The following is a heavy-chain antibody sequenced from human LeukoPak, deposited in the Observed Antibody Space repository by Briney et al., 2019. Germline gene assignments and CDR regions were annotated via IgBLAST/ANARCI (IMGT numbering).Heavy chain of an antibody. CDR2: INPSGGST. Sequence: ASVKVSCKASGYTFTSYYMHWVRQAPGQGLEWMGIINPSGGSTSYAQKFQGRVTMTRDMSTSTVYMELSSLRSEDTAVYYCAADLSESPRNSWYASRAWGQGTLVTVSS. CDR3: AADLSESPRNSWYASRA. J-gene: IGHJ5*02. D-gene: IGHD6-13*01. CDR1: GYTFTSYY. V-gene: IGHV1-46*01.